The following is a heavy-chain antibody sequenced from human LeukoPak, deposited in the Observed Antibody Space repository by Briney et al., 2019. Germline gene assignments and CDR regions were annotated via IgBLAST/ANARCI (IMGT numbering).Heavy chain of an antibody. CDR3: ARETPVTKACDY. CDR1: GFTFSSYA. V-gene: IGHV3-23*01. Sequence: GGSLRLSCAASGFTFSSYAMSWVRQAPGKGLEWVSAISGSGGSTYYADSVKGRFTISRDNSKNTLYLQMSSLRARDTAVYYCARETPVTKACDYWGQGTLVTVSS. J-gene: IGHJ4*02. D-gene: IGHD4-17*01. CDR2: ISGSGGST.